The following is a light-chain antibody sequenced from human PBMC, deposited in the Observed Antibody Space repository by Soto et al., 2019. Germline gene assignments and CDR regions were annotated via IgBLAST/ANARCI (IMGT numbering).Light chain of an antibody. CDR1: SSDVGGYNY. Sequence: QSALTQPPSASGSRGQSVTISCTGTSSDVGGYNYVSWYQHHPGKAPKLMIYEVNKRPSEVPDRFSASKSGNTASLTVSGLQAEDEADYYCSSYAGSNNLVFGTGTKVTVL. CDR3: SSYAGSNNLV. CDR2: EVN. J-gene: IGLJ1*01. V-gene: IGLV2-8*01.